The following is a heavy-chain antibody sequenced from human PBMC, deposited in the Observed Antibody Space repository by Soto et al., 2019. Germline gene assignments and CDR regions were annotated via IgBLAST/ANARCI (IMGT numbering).Heavy chain of an antibody. CDR1: GGTFSGYA. Sequence: GASVKVSCKASGGTFSGYAISWVRQAPGQGLEWMGGIIPIFGTANYAQKFQGRVTITADKSTSTAYMELSSLRSEDTAVYYCASQPLDYYDFWSGYLDYWGQGTLVTVSS. J-gene: IGHJ4*02. CDR2: IIPIFGTA. CDR3: ASQPLDYYDFWSGYLDY. D-gene: IGHD3-3*01. V-gene: IGHV1-69*06.